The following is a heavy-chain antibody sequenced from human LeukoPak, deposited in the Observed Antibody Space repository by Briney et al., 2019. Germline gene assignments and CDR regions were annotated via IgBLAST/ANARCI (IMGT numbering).Heavy chain of an antibody. V-gene: IGHV4-59*01. CDR2: ISSSGST. Sequence: PETLSLTCTVSGDSNSNYYWIWIRQPPGKGLELIGYISSSGSTNNSPSLKSRVSISVDASRKRYFLDLKSVTAADTAVYFCARGRYYDFWSGSYTGGYYYMDVWGKGTTVIVS. CDR3: ARGRYYDFWSGSYTGGYYYMDV. D-gene: IGHD3-3*01. J-gene: IGHJ6*03. CDR1: GDSNSNYY.